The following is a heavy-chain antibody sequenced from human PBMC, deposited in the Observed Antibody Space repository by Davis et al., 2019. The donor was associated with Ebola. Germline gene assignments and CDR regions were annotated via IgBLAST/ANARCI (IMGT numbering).Heavy chain of an antibody. J-gene: IGHJ4*02. D-gene: IGHD5-18*01. Sequence: GESLKISCAASGFTFSSYAMHWVRQAPGKGLEWVAVISYDGSNKYYADSVKGRFTISRDNSKHTLYLQMNSLRAEDTAVYYCANVDTATDYWGQGTLVTVSS. CDR3: ANVDTATDY. CDR1: GFTFSSYA. V-gene: IGHV3-30-3*01. CDR2: ISYDGSNK.